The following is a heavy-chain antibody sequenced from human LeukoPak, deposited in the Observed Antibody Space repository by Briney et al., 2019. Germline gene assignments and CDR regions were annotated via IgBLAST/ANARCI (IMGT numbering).Heavy chain of an antibody. D-gene: IGHD2-2*01. CDR1: GFTFSRFA. V-gene: IGHV3-23*01. Sequence: GGSLRLSCAASGFTFSRFAISWVRQGPGKGLEWVASISGRGDGTSYADSVKGRFTISRDNTKNTLYLQMNSLRAEDTAVYYCAKAEYCSSTTCYAFDVWGQGTMVTVSS. CDR3: AKAEYCSSTTCYAFDV. J-gene: IGHJ3*01. CDR2: ISGRGDGT.